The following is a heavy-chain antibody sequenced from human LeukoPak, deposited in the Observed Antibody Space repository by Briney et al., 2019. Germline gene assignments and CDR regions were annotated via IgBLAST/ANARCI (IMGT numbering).Heavy chain of an antibody. D-gene: IGHD5/OR15-5a*01. CDR1: GYTFTSYG. CDR3: ASCYSTIPTKRDYYGMDV. CDR2: ISAYNGNT. Sequence: ASVKVSCKASGYTFTSYGISWVRQAPGQGLEWMGWISAYNGNTNYAQKLQGRVTMTTDTSTSTAYMELRSLGSDDTAVYYCASCYSTIPTKRDYYGMDVWGQGTTVTVSS. V-gene: IGHV1-18*01. J-gene: IGHJ6*02.